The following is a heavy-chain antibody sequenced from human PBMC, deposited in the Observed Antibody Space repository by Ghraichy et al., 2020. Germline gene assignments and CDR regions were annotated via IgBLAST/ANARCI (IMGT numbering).Heavy chain of an antibody. Sequence: SETLSLTCAVYGGSFSGYYWSWIRQPPGKGLEWIGEINHSGSTNYNPSLKSRVTISVDTSKNQFSLKLSSVTAADTAVYYCARHTTYYYDSSGYYRTTHYFDYWGQGTLVTVST. J-gene: IGHJ4*02. D-gene: IGHD3-22*01. V-gene: IGHV4-34*01. CDR1: GGSFSGYY. CDR3: ARHTTYYYDSSGYYRTTHYFDY. CDR2: INHSGST.